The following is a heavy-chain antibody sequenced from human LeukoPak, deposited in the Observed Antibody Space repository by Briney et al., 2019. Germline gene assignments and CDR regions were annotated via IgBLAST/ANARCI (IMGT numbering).Heavy chain of an antibody. CDR1: GFTFSSYA. V-gene: IGHV3-30-3*01. J-gene: IGHJ5*02. D-gene: IGHD3-10*01. CDR2: ISYDGSNK. CDR3: ARDRFGFGELEP. Sequence: GGSLRLSCAASGFTFSSYAMHWVRQAPGKGLEWVAVISYDGSNKYYADSVKGRFTISRDNSKNTLYLQMNSLRAEDTAVYYCARDRFGFGELEPWGQGTLVTVSS.